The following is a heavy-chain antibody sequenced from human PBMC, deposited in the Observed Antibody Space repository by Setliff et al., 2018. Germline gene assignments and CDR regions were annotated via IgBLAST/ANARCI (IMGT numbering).Heavy chain of an antibody. CDR2: INHSGST. D-gene: IGHD2-2*01. CDR3: ARGVYCSSTSCSPGLNWFDP. Sequence: SEILSLTCAVYGGSFSGYYWSWIRQPPGKGLEWIGEINHSGSTNYNPSLKSRVTISVDTSKNQFSLKLSSVTAADTAVYYCARGVYCSSTSCSPGLNWFDPWGQGTRVTVSS. V-gene: IGHV4-34*01. J-gene: IGHJ5*02. CDR1: GGSFSGYY.